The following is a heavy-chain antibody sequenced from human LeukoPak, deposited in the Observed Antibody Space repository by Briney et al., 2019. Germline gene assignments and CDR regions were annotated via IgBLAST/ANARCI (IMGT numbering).Heavy chain of an antibody. J-gene: IGHJ4*02. V-gene: IGHV3-30*18. CDR1: GFTFSSYG. Sequence: PGGSLRLSCAASGFTFSSYGMHWVRQAPGKGLEWVAVISYDGSNKYYADSVKGRFTISRDNSKNTLYLQMNSLRAEDTAVYYCAKKLGWEYDYWGQGTLVTVSS. CDR3: AKKLGWEYDY. CDR2: ISYDGSNK. D-gene: IGHD1-26*01.